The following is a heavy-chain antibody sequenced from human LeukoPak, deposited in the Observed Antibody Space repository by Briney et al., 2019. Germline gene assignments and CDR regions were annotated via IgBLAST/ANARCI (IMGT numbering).Heavy chain of an antibody. CDR1: AFTFSSYE. CDR3: ASQIVVVVAAYDAFDI. Sequence: PGGSLRLSCAASAFTFSSYEMNWVRQAPGKGLEWVSYISSSGSTIYYADSVKGRFTISRDNAKNSLYLQMNSLRAEDTAVYYCASQIVVVVAAYDAFDIWGQGTMVTVSS. J-gene: IGHJ3*02. V-gene: IGHV3-48*03. D-gene: IGHD2-15*01. CDR2: ISSSGSTI.